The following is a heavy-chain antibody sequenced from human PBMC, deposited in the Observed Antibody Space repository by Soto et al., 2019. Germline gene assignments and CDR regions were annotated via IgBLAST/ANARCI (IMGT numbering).Heavy chain of an antibody. J-gene: IGHJ3*02. V-gene: IGHV3-21*01. D-gene: IGHD6-13*01. CDR1: GFTFSSYS. CDR3: ARNGDSSSWYTTDAFDI. Sequence: GGSLRLSCAASGFTFSSYSMNWVRQAPGKGLEWVSSISSSSSYIYYADSVKGRFTISRDNAKNSLYLQMNSLRAEDTAVYYCARNGDSSSWYTTDAFDIWGQGTMGTVS. CDR2: ISSSSSYI.